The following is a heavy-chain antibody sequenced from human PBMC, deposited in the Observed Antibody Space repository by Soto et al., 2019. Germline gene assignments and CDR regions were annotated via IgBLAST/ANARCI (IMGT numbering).Heavy chain of an antibody. CDR3: AKAGIQLWFSGMDV. D-gene: IGHD5-18*01. CDR2: ISGSGGST. V-gene: IGHV3-23*01. CDR1: GFTFSSYA. J-gene: IGHJ6*02. Sequence: GSLRLSCAASGFTFSSYAMSWVRQAPGKGLEWVSAISGSGGSTYYADSVKGRFTISRDNSKNTLYLQMNSLRAEDTAVYYCAKAGIQLWFSGMDVWGQGTTVTVSS.